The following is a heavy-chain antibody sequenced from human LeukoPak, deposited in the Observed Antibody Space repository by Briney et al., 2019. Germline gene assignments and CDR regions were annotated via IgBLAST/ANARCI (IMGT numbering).Heavy chain of an antibody. Sequence: PGGSLRLSCAASGFTFSSYWMTWVRQAPGKGLEWVSSMSETGSRQFYADSVKGRFSISRDNAKNSLYLQLKNLRAAATAVSYCVRAHTLLYMDIWGKGTTFTAS. CDR3: VRAHTLLYMDI. CDR2: MSETGSRQ. V-gene: IGHV3-21*01. CDR1: GFTFSSYW. J-gene: IGHJ6*03.